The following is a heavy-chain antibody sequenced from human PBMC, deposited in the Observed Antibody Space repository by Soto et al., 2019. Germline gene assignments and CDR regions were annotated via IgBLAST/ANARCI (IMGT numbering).Heavy chain of an antibody. V-gene: IGHV3-49*03. D-gene: IGHD3-10*01. Sequence: GGSLRLYCTGSGFRFGTYSIIGFRQAPGKGLEWVGFITSRAYGGTTEFAPSVEGRFMISRDDFQSTAYLQMNGLKAEDTAMYYCSGVPPLRRNPGNEFDYWGQGT. CDR3: SGVPPLRRNPGNEFDY. CDR2: ITSRAYGGTT. J-gene: IGHJ4*02. CDR1: GFRFGTYS.